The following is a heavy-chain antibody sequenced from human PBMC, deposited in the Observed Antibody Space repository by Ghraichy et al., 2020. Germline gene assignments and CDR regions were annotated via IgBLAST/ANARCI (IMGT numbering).Heavy chain of an antibody. CDR2: INDSGRT. V-gene: IGHV4-34*01. CDR1: GGSLSGYW. Sequence: SETLSLTCAVYGGSLSGYWWSWIRQPPGKGLEWIGEINDSGRTNSNPSLKSRVTISGATSNNHFSLKLTFVTAADTAAYYCGWHITGDRGFDIWGQGTVVTVSS. CDR3: GWHITGDRGFDI. D-gene: IGHD1-20*01. J-gene: IGHJ3*02.